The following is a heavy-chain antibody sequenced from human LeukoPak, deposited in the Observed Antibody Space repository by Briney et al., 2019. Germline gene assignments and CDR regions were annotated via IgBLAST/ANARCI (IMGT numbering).Heavy chain of an antibody. CDR2: IYTSGST. Sequence: PSQTLSLTCTVSGGSISSGSYYWSWIRQPAGKGLEWIGCIYTSGSTNYNPSLKSRVTISVDTSKNQFSLKLSSVTAADTAVYYCAREGGSYFGNWFDPWGQGTLVTVSS. D-gene: IGHD1-26*01. V-gene: IGHV4-61*02. CDR1: GGSISSGSYY. CDR3: AREGGSYFGNWFDP. J-gene: IGHJ5*02.